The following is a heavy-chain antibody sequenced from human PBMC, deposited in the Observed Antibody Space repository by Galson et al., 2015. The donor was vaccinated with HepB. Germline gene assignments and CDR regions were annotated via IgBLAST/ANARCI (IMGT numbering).Heavy chain of an antibody. CDR2: TYYSGST. V-gene: IGHV4-59*01. CDR1: GGSISSYY. D-gene: IGHD5-24*01. Sequence: SETLSLTCTVSGGSISSYYWSWIRQPPGKGLEWIGYTYYSGSTNYNPSLKSRVTISVDTSKNQFSLKLSSVTAADKAVYYCARERRDGYIWYFDLWGRGTLVTVSS. CDR3: ARERRDGYIWYFDL. J-gene: IGHJ2*01.